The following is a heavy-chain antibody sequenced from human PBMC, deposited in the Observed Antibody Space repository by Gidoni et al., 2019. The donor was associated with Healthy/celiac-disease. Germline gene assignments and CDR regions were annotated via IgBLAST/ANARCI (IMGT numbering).Heavy chain of an antibody. Sequence: EVQLLASGEGLVQPGGSLRLSCASSGFTFSSYARSSVRQAPGKGLEWVEAIRGSGGSTYYADFVKGRFTIARDNLKNTLYLQMNSLRAEDTAVYYCAKDGASSGAIDYWGQGNLVTVSS. CDR1: GFTFSSYA. V-gene: IGHV3-23*01. CDR2: IRGSGGST. D-gene: IGHD6-19*01. J-gene: IGHJ4*02. CDR3: AKDGASSGAIDY.